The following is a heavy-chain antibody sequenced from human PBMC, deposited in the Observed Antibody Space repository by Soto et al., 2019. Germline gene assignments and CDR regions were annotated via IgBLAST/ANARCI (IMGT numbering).Heavy chain of an antibody. CDR1: GYIFNNYG. Sequence: QGLLVQSGAEVKKPGYSVNVSCKASGYIFNNYGLSWVRQAPGQGLEWVGGIIPIFGRAKYAQRLQGRVSITADEDTATAFMELRSLRSEDTAVYFCATDPFLYGDYYYFYFQLDVWGEGTTITVPS. CDR3: ATDPFLYGDYYYFYFQLDV. V-gene: IGHV1-69*01. D-gene: IGHD4-17*01. J-gene: IGHJ6*04. CDR2: IIPIFGRA.